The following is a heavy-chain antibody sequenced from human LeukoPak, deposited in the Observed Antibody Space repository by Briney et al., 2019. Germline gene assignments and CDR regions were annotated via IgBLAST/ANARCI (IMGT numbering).Heavy chain of an antibody. CDR3: AKGPHSGAAAAGYFDY. CDR1: GFTFSSYG. CDR2: ISYDGSNK. V-gene: IGHV3-30*18. Sequence: GGSLRLSCAASGFTFSSYGMHWVRQAPGKGLEWVAVISYDGSNKYYADSVKGRFTISRDNSKNTLYLQMNSLRPEDTAVYYCAKGPHSGAAAAGYFDYWGQGTLVTVSS. D-gene: IGHD6-13*01. J-gene: IGHJ4*02.